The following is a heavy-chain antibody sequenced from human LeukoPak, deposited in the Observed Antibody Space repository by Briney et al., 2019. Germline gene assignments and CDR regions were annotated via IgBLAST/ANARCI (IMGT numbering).Heavy chain of an antibody. CDR2: ISGSGGRT. Sequence: GGSLRLSCAASGFTFSSYAMSWVRQAPGKGLERVSAISGSGGRTYYADSVKGRFTISRDNSKNTLYLQMNSLRAEDTAVYYCAKKGYYGSGSSTYYYGMDVWGQGTTVTVSS. D-gene: IGHD3-10*01. CDR3: AKKGYYGSGSSTYYYGMDV. CDR1: GFTFSSYA. V-gene: IGHV3-23*01. J-gene: IGHJ6*02.